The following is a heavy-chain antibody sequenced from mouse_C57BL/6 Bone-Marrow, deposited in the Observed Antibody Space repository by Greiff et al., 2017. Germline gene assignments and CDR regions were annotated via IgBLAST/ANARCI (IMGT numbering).Heavy chain of an antibody. V-gene: IGHV1-54*01. D-gene: IGHD1-1*01. CDR2: INPGSGGT. J-gene: IGHJ2*01. CDR1: GYAFTNYL. Sequence: VQLQQSGAELVRPGTSVKVSCKASGYAFTNYLIEWVNQRPGQGLEWIGVINPGSGGTNYNEKFKGKATLTADKDSSNAYMQLSSLTSEDSAVYFCARSDYYGSCYSFGYWGQSTTLTVSS. CDR3: ARSDYYGSCYSFGY.